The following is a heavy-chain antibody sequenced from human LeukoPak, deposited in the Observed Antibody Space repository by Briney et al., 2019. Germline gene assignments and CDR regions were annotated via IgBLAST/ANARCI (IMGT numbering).Heavy chain of an antibody. J-gene: IGHJ4*02. CDR1: GFTFSIYA. V-gene: IGHV3-53*01. CDR2: IYSGGST. Sequence: PGGSLRLSCAASGFTFSIYAMSWVRQAPGKGLEWVSVIYSGGSTYYADSVKGRFTISRDNSKNTLYLQMNSLRAEDTAVYYCAHFDYWGQGTLVTVSS. CDR3: AHFDY.